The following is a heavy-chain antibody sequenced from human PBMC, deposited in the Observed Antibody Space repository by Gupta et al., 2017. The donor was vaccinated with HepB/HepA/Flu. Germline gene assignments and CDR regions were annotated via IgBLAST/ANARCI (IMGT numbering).Heavy chain of an antibody. J-gene: IGHJ6*03. V-gene: IGHV1-2*02. Sequence: QVQLVQSGAEVKKPGASVKVSCKASGYTFTGYYMHWVRQAPGQGLEWMGWINPNSGGTNYAQKFQGRVTMTRDTSISTAYMELSRLRSDDTAVYYCARDLHAHYYYYYMDVWGKGTTVTVSS. CDR2: INPNSGGT. CDR3: ARDLHAHYYYYYMDV. CDR1: GYTFTGYY.